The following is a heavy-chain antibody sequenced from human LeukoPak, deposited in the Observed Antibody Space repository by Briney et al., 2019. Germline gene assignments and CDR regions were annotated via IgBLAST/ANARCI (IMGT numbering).Heavy chain of an antibody. CDR2: SGDGT. Sequence: GGSLRLSCGASGFXFSSYAMSWVRQAPGKGLEWVSGSGDGTYYADSVKRRFTISRDNSKNTLYLQMNSLRAEDTAVYYCAKRYCSGGICYSFFDYWGQGTLVTVSS. D-gene: IGHD2-15*01. J-gene: IGHJ4*02. V-gene: IGHV3-23*01. CDR1: GFXFSSYA. CDR3: AKRYCSGGICYSFFDY.